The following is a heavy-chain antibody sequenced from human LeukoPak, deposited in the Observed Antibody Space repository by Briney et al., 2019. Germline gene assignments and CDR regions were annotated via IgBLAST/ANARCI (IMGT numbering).Heavy chain of an antibody. V-gene: IGHV3-30*04. J-gene: IGHJ4*02. Sequence: GGSLRLSCAASGFTFSSYAMHWVRQAPGKGLEWVAVISYDGSNKYYADSVKGRFTISRDNAKNSLYLQMDSLRAEDTAVYYCARDGPYGSGSYTFDYWGQGTLVTVSS. CDR3: ARDGPYGSGSYTFDY. CDR2: ISYDGSNK. D-gene: IGHD3-10*01. CDR1: GFTFSSYA.